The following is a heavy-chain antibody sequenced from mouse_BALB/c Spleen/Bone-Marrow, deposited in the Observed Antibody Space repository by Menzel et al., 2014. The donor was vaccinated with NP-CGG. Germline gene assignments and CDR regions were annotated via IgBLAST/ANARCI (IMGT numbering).Heavy chain of an antibody. CDR2: IDPANGNT. Sequence: EVQRVESGAEPVKPGASVKLSCTASGFNIKDTYMHWVKQRPEQGLEWIGRIDPANGNTKYDPKFQGKATITADTFSNTAYLQLSSLTSEDTAVYYCARYSYGSRGYYFDYWGQGTTLTVSS. CDR3: ARYSYGSRGYYFDY. V-gene: IGHV14-3*02. CDR1: GFNIKDTY. D-gene: IGHD1-1*01. J-gene: IGHJ2*01.